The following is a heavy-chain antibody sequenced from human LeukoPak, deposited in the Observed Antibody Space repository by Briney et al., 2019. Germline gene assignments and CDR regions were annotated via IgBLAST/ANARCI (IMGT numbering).Heavy chain of an antibody. CDR2: IYYSGST. D-gene: IGHD4-17*01. V-gene: IGHV4-30-4*01. CDR1: GGSISSGDYY. CDR3: ARSIASGDYVDY. J-gene: IGHJ4*02. Sequence: PSETLSLTCTVSGGSISSGDYYWGWIRQPPGKGLEWIGYIYYSGSTSYNPSLKSRVAISVDTSKNQLSLKLSSVTAADTAVYYCARSIASGDYVDYWGQGTLVTVSS.